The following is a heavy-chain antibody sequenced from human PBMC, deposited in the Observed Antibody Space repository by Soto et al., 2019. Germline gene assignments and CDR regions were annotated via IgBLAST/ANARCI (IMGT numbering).Heavy chain of an antibody. CDR2: IYYNGNT. J-gene: IGHJ5*02. CDR1: GGSISPYY. V-gene: IGHV4-59*08. Sequence: QVQLQESGPGLVKSSETLSLTCTVSGGSISPYYWNWIRQSPGKGLEWIGYIYYNGNTNYNPSLKRRVTISIDTSKNQFSRKLTSVTAADTGVYYCSKLPSSAEGWFDTWGQGTLVTVSS. CDR3: SKLPSSAEGWFDT.